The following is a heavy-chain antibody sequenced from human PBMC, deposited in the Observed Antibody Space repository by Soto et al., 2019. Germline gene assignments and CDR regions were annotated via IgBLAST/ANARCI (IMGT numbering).Heavy chain of an antibody. J-gene: IGHJ3*02. CDR2: IYYSGST. V-gene: IGHV4-39*01. D-gene: IGHD2-2*01. Sequence: SETLSLTCTVSGGSISSSSYYWGWIRQPPGKGLEWIGSIYYSGSTYYNPSLKSRVTISVDTSKNQFSLKLSSVTAADTAVYYCASQEPAAKAFAIWGQGTMVTVSS. CDR1: GGSISSSSYY. CDR3: ASQEPAAKAFAI.